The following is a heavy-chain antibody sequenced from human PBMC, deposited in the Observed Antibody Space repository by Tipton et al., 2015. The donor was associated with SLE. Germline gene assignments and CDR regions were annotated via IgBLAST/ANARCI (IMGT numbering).Heavy chain of an antibody. CDR3: ARLGIAVAGPTDF. V-gene: IGHV4-39*07. CDR1: GGSISSSSYY. D-gene: IGHD6-19*01. J-gene: IGHJ4*02. Sequence: TLSLTCTVSGGSISSSSYYWGWIRQPPGKGLEWVGSIYYSGSTYYNPSLKSRVTISVDTSKNQFSLKLSSVTAADTAVYYCARLGIAVAGPTDFWGRGTLLPVPS. CDR2: IYYSGST.